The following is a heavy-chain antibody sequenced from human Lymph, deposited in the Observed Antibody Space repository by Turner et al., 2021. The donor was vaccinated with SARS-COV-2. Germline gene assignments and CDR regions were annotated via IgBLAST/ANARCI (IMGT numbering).Heavy chain of an antibody. V-gene: IGHV3-30*18. CDR2: ISYDGSNK. Sequence: QVQLVESGGGVVQRGRSLRLSCAASGFTFNSYGMHWRRQAPGKGLEWVAVISYDGSNKYYADSVKGRFTISRDNTKNSLYLQMNSLRVEDTAVYYCAKGGGSGYLNFDYWGQGTLVTVSS. J-gene: IGHJ4*02. CDR1: GFTFNSYG. CDR3: AKGGGSGYLNFDY. D-gene: IGHD3-3*01.